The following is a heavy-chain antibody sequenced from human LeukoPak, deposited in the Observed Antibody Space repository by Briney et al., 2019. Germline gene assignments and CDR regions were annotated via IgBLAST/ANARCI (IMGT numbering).Heavy chain of an antibody. J-gene: IGHJ6*03. CDR1: GFTFSDYA. CDR2: LSGSGAGT. D-gene: IGHD2-8*01. Sequence: GGSLRLSCAASGFTFSDYALGWVRQAPGRGLEWVATLSGSGAGTYYSDSVKGRFTISRDNSKNTLYLQMNSLRAEDTAVYYCARDPPLRCTNGVCSPNRGYYYYMDVWGKGTTVTVSS. CDR3: ARDPPLRCTNGVCSPNRGYYYYMDV. V-gene: IGHV3-23*01.